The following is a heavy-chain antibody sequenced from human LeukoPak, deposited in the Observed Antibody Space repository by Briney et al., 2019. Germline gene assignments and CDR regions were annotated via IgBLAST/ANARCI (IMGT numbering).Heavy chain of an antibody. CDR2: INPNNGGT. J-gene: IGHJ5*02. CDR1: RYTFTGYY. V-gene: IGHV1-2*02. CDR3: AKNWGVYGSGQIHWFDP. Sequence: ASVKVSCKASRYTFTGYYIHWVRQAPGQGLEWMGWINPNNGGTNYAQKFQGRVSMTRDTSIGTAYMELSSLTSDDTGVYYCAKNWGVYGSGQIHWFDPWGQGTLVTVSS. D-gene: IGHD3-10*01.